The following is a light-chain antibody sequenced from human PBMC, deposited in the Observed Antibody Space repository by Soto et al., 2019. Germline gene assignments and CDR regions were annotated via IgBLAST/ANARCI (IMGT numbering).Light chain of an antibody. V-gene: IGKV3-15*01. CDR3: QHYNNWPPWT. CDR1: QSVSSN. J-gene: IGKJ1*01. Sequence: EIVMTQSPATLSVSPGERATLSCRASQSVSSNLAWYQQKPGQAPRLLIYGAYTRATGIPARFSGSGSGTEFTLTISSLQSEDFAVYYCQHYNNWPPWTFGQGTTVEIK. CDR2: GAY.